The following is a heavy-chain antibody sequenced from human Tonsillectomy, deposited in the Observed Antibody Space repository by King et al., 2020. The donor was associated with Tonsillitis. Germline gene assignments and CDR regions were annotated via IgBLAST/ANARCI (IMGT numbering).Heavy chain of an antibody. Sequence: VQLVESGGGLVQPGGSLRLSCAASGFTFSTYAMSWVRQAPGKGLGWVSAIRGRGNTFYADSVRGRFTVSRDISKNTLYLQMNSLRAEDTAVYYCAKSGGNYWYFDLWGRGTLVTVSS. CDR3: AKSGGNYWYFDL. D-gene: IGHD4-23*01. J-gene: IGHJ2*01. CDR1: GFTFSTYA. CDR2: IRGRGNT. V-gene: IGHV3-23*04.